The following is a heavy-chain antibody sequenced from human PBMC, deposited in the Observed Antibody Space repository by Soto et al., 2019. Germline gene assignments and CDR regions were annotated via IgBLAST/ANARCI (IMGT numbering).Heavy chain of an antibody. CDR3: AKDGQLLSGSPDAFDI. V-gene: IGHV3-23*01. Sequence: TGGSLRLSCAASGFTFSSYAMSWVRQAPGKGLEWVSAISGSGGSTYYADSVKGRFTISRDNSKNTLYLQMNSLRAEDTAVYYCAKDGQLLSGSPDAFDIWGQGTMVTVSS. CDR2: ISGSGGST. J-gene: IGHJ3*02. D-gene: IGHD1-26*01. CDR1: GFTFSSYA.